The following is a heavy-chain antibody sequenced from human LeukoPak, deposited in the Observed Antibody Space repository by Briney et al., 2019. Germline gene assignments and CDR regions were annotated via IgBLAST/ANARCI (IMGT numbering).Heavy chain of an antibody. Sequence: ASVKVSCKASGYTFTTYYIHWVRQAPGQGLEWMGIINPSGGTTTYAQKFQGRGTMTRDTSTSTVYMELNSLRSEDTAVYYCARPYDISASYYDYWGQGTLVTVSS. D-gene: IGHD3-22*01. J-gene: IGHJ4*02. V-gene: IGHV1-46*01. CDR3: ARPYDISASYYDY. CDR1: GYTFTTYY. CDR2: INPSGGTT.